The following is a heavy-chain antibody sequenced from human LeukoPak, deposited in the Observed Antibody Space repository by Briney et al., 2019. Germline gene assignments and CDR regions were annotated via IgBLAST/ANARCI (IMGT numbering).Heavy chain of an antibody. V-gene: IGHV4-59*01. D-gene: IGHD1-26*01. Sequence: SETLSLTCTVSGGSISSYYWSWIRQPPGKGLEWIGYIYYSGSTNYNPSLKSRVTISVDTSKNQFSLKLSSVTAADTAVYYCARGGSYQTEYFQHWGQGTLVTVSS. J-gene: IGHJ1*01. CDR1: GGSISSYY. CDR2: IYYSGST. CDR3: ARGGSYQTEYFQH.